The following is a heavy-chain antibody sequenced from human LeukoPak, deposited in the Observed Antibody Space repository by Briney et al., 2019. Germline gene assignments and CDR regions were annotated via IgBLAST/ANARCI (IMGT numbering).Heavy chain of an antibody. J-gene: IGHJ5*02. CDR2: IYPGDSDT. V-gene: IGHV5-51*01. CDR1: GYSFTSYC. D-gene: IGHD4-17*01. Sequence: GDSLKISCKGSGYSFTSYCIGWVRQMPGKGLEWMGIIYPGDSDTRYSPSFQGQVTISADKSISTAYLQWSSLRASDAAMYYCARSDYGDYSNWFDPWGQGTLVTVSS. CDR3: ARSDYGDYSNWFDP.